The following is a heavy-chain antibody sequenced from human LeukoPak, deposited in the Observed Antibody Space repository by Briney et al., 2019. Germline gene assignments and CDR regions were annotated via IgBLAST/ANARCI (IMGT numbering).Heavy chain of an antibody. CDR2: ISWDGTT. CDR1: GFTFDGYT. CDR3: VKDLTYESSGSVFDY. V-gene: IGHV3-43*01. J-gene: IGHJ4*02. D-gene: IGHD3-22*01. Sequence: GGSLRLSCAASGFTFDGYTMHWVRQAPGKTLEWVSLISWDGTTYYADSMKGRFTISRDNSKNSLYLQMDTLRSEDTAFYYCVKDLTYESSGSVFDYWGQGTLVTVSS.